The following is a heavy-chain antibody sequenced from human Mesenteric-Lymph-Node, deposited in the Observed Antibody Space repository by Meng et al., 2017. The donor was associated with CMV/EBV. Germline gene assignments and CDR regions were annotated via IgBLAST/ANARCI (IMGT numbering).Heavy chain of an antibody. CDR1: GGTFSKYS. CDR2: IFPILDIA. Sequence: SVKVSCKASGGTFSKYSISWVRQAPGQGLEWMGRIFPILDIANYAQKFQGRVTITADKSTSTAYMELSSLRSEDTAVYYCAFRDHTTDLYFYYYGMDVWGQGTTVTVSS. V-gene: IGHV1-69*02. J-gene: IGHJ6*02. D-gene: IGHD1-14*01. CDR3: AFRDHTTDLYFYYYGMDV.